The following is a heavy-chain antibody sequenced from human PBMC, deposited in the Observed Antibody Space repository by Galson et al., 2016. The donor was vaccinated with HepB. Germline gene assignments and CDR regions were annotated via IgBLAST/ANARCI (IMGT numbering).Heavy chain of an antibody. V-gene: IGHV5-51*01. J-gene: IGHJ6*02. Sequence: QSGAEVKKPGESLKISCKGSGYNFATYWIGWVRQMPGTGLEWMAIMHVADSHTKYSPSFQGQVSISADKSISTAYMRWSSLQASDTAIYYCAGAVKGDFRWGVWGQGTTVTVSS. CDR3: AGAVKGDFRWGV. D-gene: IGHD2-21*02. CDR2: MHVADSHT. CDR1: GYNFATYW.